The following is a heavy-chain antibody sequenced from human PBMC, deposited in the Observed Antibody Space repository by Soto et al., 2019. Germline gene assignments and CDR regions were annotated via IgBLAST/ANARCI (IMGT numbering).Heavy chain of an antibody. D-gene: IGHD3-22*01. CDR2: INGDGTST. CDR3: TRVRSGNYGAFDY. Sequence: LRLSCAASAFTFSDYWMHWVRQAPGKGLVWVSRINGDGTSTSYADSVKGRFTISRDSAKNTLYLQMNSLRAEDTAVYYCTRVRSGNYGAFDYWGQGALVTVSS. CDR1: AFTFSDYW. V-gene: IGHV3-74*01. J-gene: IGHJ4*02.